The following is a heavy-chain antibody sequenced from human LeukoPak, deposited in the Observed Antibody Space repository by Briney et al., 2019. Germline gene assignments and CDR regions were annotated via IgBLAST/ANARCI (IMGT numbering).Heavy chain of an antibody. Sequence: ASETLSLTCAVYGGSFSGYYWSWIRQPPGKGLEWIGEINHSGSTNYNPSLKSRVTISVDTSKNQFSLKLSSVTAADTAVYYCARLLKDWGILNYYYYYMDVWGKGTTVTISS. V-gene: IGHV4-34*01. CDR1: GGSFSGYY. D-gene: IGHD2-21*01. J-gene: IGHJ6*03. CDR3: ARLLKDWGILNYYYYYMDV. CDR2: INHSGST.